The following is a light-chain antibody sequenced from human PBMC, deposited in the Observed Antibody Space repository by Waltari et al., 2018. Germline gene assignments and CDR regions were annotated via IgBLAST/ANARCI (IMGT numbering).Light chain of an antibody. V-gene: IGKV2-28*01. J-gene: IGKJ2*01. CDR3: MQALHPPYT. CDR2: QIS. Sequence: DIVMTQTPLSLSVTPGEPASISCRSSQSLVDGGGNKFLDWYLQKPGQSPQLLIYQISNRASGVPDRISGSGSDTDFTLKITRVEAEDVGVYYCMQALHPPYTFGQGTKLEIK. CDR1: QSLVDGGGNKF.